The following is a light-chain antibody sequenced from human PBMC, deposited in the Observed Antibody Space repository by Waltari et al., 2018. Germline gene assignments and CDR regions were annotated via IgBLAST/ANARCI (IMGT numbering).Light chain of an antibody. CDR2: DVS. J-gene: IGLJ2*01. Sequence: QSALTQPASVSGSPGQSIAISCTGTSSDVGCYNYVSWYQQHPGKAPKLMIYDVSKRPSGVSNRFSGSKSGNTASLTISGLQAEDEADYYCCSYAGSSTPVVFGGGTKLTVL. CDR3: CSYAGSSTPVV. CDR1: SSDVGCYNY. V-gene: IGLV2-23*02.